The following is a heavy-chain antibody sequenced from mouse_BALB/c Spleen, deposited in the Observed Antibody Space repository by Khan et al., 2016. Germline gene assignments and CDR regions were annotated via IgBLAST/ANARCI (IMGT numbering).Heavy chain of an antibody. CDR3: ARAWYFDY. CDR2: ISYDGSN. J-gene: IGHJ2*01. CDR1: GYSITSGYY. V-gene: IGHV3-6*02. Sequence: EVQLQESGPGLVKPSQSLSLTCSVTGYSITSGYYWNWIRQFPGNKLEWMGYISYDGSNKYNPSLKNRISITRDTFKNQFFLKLNSVTTEDTATXDCARAWYFDYWGQGTTLTVSS.